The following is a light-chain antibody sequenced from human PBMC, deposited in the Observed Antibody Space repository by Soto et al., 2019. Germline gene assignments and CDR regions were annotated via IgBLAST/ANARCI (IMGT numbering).Light chain of an antibody. CDR3: AAWDDGLNGLYV. Sequence: SVLAPPPSTSWTPRQRVTISFFGNRSQTGSNPVTWYQQLPGTAPKLLSYSNNQRPSGVPDRFSGSKSGTSASLAISGLQSEDEADYYCAAWDDGLNGLYVFGTGTKVTVL. V-gene: IGLV1-44*01. CDR1: RSQTGSNP. J-gene: IGLJ1*01. CDR2: SNN.